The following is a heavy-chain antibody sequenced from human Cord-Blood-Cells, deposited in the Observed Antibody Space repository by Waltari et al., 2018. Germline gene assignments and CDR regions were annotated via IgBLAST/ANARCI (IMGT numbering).Heavy chain of an antibody. D-gene: IGHD7-27*01. CDR3: ARGASGDWFDP. Sequence: QVQLVQSGAEVKKPGASVKVSCNASGHTFTGHYMHWVRQAPGQGPEWMGWINPSSGGTNYAQKFQGRVTMTRDTSISTAYMELSRLRSDDTPVYYCARGASGDWFDPWGQGTLVTVSS. J-gene: IGHJ5*02. CDR1: GHTFTGHY. CDR2: INPSSGGT. V-gene: IGHV1-2*02.